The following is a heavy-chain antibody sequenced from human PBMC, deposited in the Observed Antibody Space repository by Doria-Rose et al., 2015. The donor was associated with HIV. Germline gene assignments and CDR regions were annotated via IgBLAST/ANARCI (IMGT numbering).Heavy chain of an antibody. CDR1: GDSISSGDSF. J-gene: IGHJ4*02. D-gene: IGHD3-10*01. CDR2: ISYSGTT. Sequence: VQLLESGPGLVRPSQTLSLTCTVSGDSISSGDSFWSWIRQPPGQGPEWIGYISYSGTTYYYPSLRGRLTISLDASKNQFSLNLNSVTAADTAVYYCARARNYGFPHFFDFWGQGTLVTVSS. V-gene: IGHV4-30-4*01. CDR3: ARARNYGFPHFFDF.